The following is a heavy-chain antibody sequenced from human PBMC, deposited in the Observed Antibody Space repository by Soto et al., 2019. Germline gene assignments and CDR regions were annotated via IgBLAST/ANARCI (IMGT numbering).Heavy chain of an antibody. CDR1: GFTFSSYG. CDR3: ARDSVDNTGYFDY. J-gene: IGHJ4*01. D-gene: IGHD5-12*01. Sequence: QVQLVESGGGVVQPGRSLRLSCAASGFTFSSYGMHWVRQAPGKGLEWVAGIWYDGSNKYYADSVKGRFTISKDNSKNTLYLQMNSLRAEDTAVYYCARDSVDNTGYFDYRGQGTLVTVSS. V-gene: IGHV3-33*01. CDR2: IWYDGSNK.